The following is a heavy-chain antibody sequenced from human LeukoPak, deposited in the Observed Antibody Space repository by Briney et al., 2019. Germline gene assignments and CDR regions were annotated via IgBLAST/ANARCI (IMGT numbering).Heavy chain of an antibody. CDR2: ISGSGGST. Sequence: PGGSLRLSCAASGFTFGSYAMSWVRQAPGKGLEWVSAISGSGGSTYYADSVKGRFTISRDNSKNTLYLQMNSLRAEDTAVYYCAKVRGASLYSGWSIFDYWGQGTLVTVSS. CDR1: GFTFGSYA. J-gene: IGHJ4*02. D-gene: IGHD5-12*01. V-gene: IGHV3-23*01. CDR3: AKVRGASLYSGWSIFDY.